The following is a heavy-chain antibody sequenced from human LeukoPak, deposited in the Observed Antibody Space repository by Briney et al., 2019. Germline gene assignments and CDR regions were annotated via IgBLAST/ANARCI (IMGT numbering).Heavy chain of an antibody. J-gene: IGHJ5*02. CDR2: ISYDGSNK. Sequence: GGSLRLSCAASGFTFSSYAMHWVPQAPGKGLEWVAVISYDGSNKYYADSVKGRFTISRDNSKNTLYLQMNSLRAEDTAVYYCARDSSSSGSRWFDPWGQGTLVTVSS. CDR3: ARDSSSSGSRWFDP. D-gene: IGHD6-19*01. CDR1: GFTFSSYA. V-gene: IGHV3-30*04.